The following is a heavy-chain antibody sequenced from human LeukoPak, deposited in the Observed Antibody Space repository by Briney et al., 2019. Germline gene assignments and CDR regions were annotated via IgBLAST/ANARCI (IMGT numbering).Heavy chain of an antibody. Sequence: SETLSLTCTVSGGSINNYYWSWLRQPPGKGLEWIGYIYTSGYTNYNPSLTSRVTISVDTSNNQFSLKLSSVTAADTAVYYCARLTFTTRPVDVWGKGTTVTVSS. D-gene: IGHD6-6*01. J-gene: IGHJ6*04. CDR3: ARLTFTTRPVDV. CDR1: GGSINNYY. V-gene: IGHV4-4*09. CDR2: IYTSGYT.